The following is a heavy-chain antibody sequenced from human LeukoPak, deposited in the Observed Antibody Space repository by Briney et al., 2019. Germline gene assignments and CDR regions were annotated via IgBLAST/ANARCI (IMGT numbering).Heavy chain of an antibody. Sequence: TSETLSLTCTVSGGSISSGGYYWSWIRQHPGKGLEWIGYIYYSGSTYYNPSLKSRVTISVDTSKNQFSLKLSSVTAADTAVYYCARGEGSSSWYALYLHQYYFDYWGQGTLVTVSS. CDR2: IYYSGST. CDR3: ARGEGSSSWYALYLHQYYFDY. J-gene: IGHJ4*02. V-gene: IGHV4-31*03. CDR1: GGSISSGGYY. D-gene: IGHD6-13*01.